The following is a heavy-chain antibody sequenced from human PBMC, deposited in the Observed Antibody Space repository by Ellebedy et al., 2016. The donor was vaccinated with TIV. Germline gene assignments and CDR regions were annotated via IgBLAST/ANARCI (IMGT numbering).Heavy chain of an antibody. CDR1: GFTFSNYA. Sequence: GESLKISXAASGFTFSNYAMSWVRQAPGKGLEWVSAVSSSGGRTFNADSVEGRFTISRDNSKNTLYLQMNSLRAEDTAVYYCAKEVGGGVFTTFDYWGQGTLVTVSS. CDR2: VSSSGGRT. J-gene: IGHJ4*02. V-gene: IGHV3-23*01. D-gene: IGHD2-8*02. CDR3: AKEVGGGVFTTFDY.